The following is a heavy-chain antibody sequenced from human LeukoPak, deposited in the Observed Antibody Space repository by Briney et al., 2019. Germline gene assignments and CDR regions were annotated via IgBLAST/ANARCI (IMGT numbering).Heavy chain of an antibody. J-gene: IGHJ4*02. CDR1: GFTFSSNS. CDR2: IYSGGNT. CDR3: ARGPVITFGY. V-gene: IGHV3-53*01. Sequence: PGGSLRLSCTVSGFTFSSNSMSWVRQAPGKGLEWVSFIYSGGNTHYSDSLKGRFTISRDNSKNTLYLQMNSLRVEDTAVYYCARGPVITFGYWGQGTLVTVSS. D-gene: IGHD3-16*01.